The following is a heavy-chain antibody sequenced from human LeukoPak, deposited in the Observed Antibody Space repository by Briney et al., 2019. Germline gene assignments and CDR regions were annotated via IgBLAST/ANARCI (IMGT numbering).Heavy chain of an antibody. V-gene: IGHV3-30*04. Sequence: GGSLRLSCAASGFAIIGYAMYWVRQAPGKGLEFVASISHDATERYRESVKGRFTISRDTSKKTVYLQMNTLRAEDSALYYCTRTGLGDRLGNGLDAWGQGTLVTVSS. J-gene: IGHJ5*02. CDR1: GFAIIGYA. D-gene: IGHD3-9*01. CDR3: TRTGLGDRLGNGLDA. CDR2: ISHDATE.